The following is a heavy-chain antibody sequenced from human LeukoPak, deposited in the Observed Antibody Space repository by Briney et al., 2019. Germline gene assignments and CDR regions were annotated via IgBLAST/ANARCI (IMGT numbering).Heavy chain of an antibody. V-gene: IGHV1-3*01. D-gene: IGHD5-24*01. J-gene: IGHJ4*02. CDR2: VSAANNP. CDR3: AMSVEMPPIPSFDY. CDR1: GYIFTPHH. Sequence: GASVKVSCTTSGYIFTPHHIHWMRQAPGQGLELLGWVSAANNPEYSQKFQGRVVITRDASATTSYPELNSLRSEDTAVYYCAMSVEMPPIPSFDYWGQGTLVTVSS.